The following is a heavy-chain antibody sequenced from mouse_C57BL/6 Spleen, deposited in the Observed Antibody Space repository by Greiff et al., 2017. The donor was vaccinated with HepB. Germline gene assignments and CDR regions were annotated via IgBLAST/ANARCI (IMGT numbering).Heavy chain of an antibody. CDR2: IDPSDSYT. J-gene: IGHJ3*01. D-gene: IGHD1-1*02. Sequence: QVQLQQPGAELVKPGASVKLSCKASGYTFTSYWMQWVKQRPGQGLEWIGEIDPSDSYTNYNQKFKGKATLTVDTSSSTAYMQLSSLTSEDSAVYYCARAGWDWGQGTLVTVSA. CDR3: ARAGWD. CDR1: GYTFTSYW. V-gene: IGHV1-50*01.